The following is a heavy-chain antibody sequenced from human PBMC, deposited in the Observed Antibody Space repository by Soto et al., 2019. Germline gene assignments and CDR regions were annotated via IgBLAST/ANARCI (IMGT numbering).Heavy chain of an antibody. CDR1: GFTFSSFA. D-gene: IGHD3-22*01. J-gene: IGHJ4*02. CDR3: AKRGYYNSSGYSYFAY. Sequence: GGSLRLSCAASGFTFSSFAMSWVRQAPGKGLEWVSAISGSGGSTYYADSVKGRFTISRDNSKNTLYLQMNSLRAEDTAVYYFAKRGYYNSSGYSYFAYWGKGTLVTVSS. V-gene: IGHV3-23*01. CDR2: ISGSGGST.